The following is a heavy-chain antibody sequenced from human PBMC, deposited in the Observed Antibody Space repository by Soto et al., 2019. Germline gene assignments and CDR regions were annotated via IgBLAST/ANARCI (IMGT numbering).Heavy chain of an antibody. D-gene: IGHD3-10*01. V-gene: IGHV1-69*01. J-gene: IGHJ5*02. CDR1: GGAFRSYA. CDR3: ARDRGVRPTGEFDP. Sequence: VKLCWKDPGGAFRSYAISWVRQEHGQGLEWMGGIIPIFGTANYAQKFQGRVTITADESTSTAYMELSSLRSEDTAVYYCARDRGVRPTGEFDPWGQGTLVTVSS. CDR2: IIPIFGTA.